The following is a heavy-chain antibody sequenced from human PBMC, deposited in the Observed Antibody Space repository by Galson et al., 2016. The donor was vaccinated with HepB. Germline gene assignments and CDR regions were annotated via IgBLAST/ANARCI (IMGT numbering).Heavy chain of an antibody. V-gene: IGHV3-23*01. CDR3: AKDPYYYGSGASVFDS. Sequence: SLRLSCAASGFTFSSYGMSWVRQAPGKGLEWVSSISATGGSTYYADSLKGRFTISRGNSKDTLFLQMNSLRAEDTAVHYCAKDPYYYGSGASVFDSWGQGTLVTVSS. CDR1: GFTFSSYG. D-gene: IGHD3-10*01. J-gene: IGHJ4*02. CDR2: ISATGGST.